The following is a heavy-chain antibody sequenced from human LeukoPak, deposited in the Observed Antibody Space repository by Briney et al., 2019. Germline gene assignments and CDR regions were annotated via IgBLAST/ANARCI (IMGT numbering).Heavy chain of an antibody. CDR3: AREGLTTDAFDI. V-gene: IGHV6-1*01. CDR1: GGSVSSNSAA. Sequence: SQTLSLTCAISGGSVSSNSAAWNRIRQSPSRGLEWLGRTYYRSKWYDDYAVSVKSRITINPDTSKNQFSLQLNSVTPEDTAVYYCAREGLTTDAFDIWGQGTMVTVSS. J-gene: IGHJ3*02. CDR2: TYYRSKWYD. D-gene: IGHD4/OR15-4a*01.